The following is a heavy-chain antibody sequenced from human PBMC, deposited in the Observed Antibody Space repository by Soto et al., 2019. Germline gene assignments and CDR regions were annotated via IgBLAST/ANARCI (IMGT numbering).Heavy chain of an antibody. CDR1: GFTFSSYG. J-gene: IGHJ4*02. V-gene: IGHV3-33*01. CDR3: ARDRDRGYSYGYFDY. D-gene: IGHD5-18*01. CDR2: IWYDGSNK. Sequence: PGGSLRLSCAASGFTFSSYGMHWVRQAPGKGLEWVAVIWYDGSNKYYADSVKGRFTISRDNSKNTLYLQMNSLRAEDTAVYYCARDRDRGYSYGYFDYWGQGTLVTVSS.